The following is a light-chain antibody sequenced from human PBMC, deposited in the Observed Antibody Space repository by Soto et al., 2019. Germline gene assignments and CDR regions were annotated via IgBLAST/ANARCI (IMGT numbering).Light chain of an antibody. CDR1: RSNIGTNT. J-gene: IGLJ2*01. CDR2: DNY. Sequence: QSVLTQAPSASGAPGQSVTMYCSGSRSNIGTNTVNWYQQRPGTPPKFLIYDNYRRPSGVPDRFSGSQSGTSASLAISGLQSEDEADYYCSAWDDSLNRPVFGGGTKLTVL. CDR3: SAWDDSLNRPV. V-gene: IGLV1-44*01.